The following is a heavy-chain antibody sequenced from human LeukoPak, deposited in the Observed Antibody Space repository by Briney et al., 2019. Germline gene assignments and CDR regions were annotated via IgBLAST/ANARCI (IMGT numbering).Heavy chain of an antibody. CDR3: ARASDPWLQLT. D-gene: IGHD5-24*01. CDR1: GFTFSNYW. J-gene: IGHJ5*02. CDR2: IKQDGSEK. V-gene: IGHV3-7*05. Sequence: GGSLRLSCAASGFTFSNYWMIWVRQAPGKGLEWAGNIKQDGSEKRYANSVRGRFSISRDNAQTSLYLQMNSLRAEDTAVYYCARASDPWLQLTWGQGTLVTVSS.